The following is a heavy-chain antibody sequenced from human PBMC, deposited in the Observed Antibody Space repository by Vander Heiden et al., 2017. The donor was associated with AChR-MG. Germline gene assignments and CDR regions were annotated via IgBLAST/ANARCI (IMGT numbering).Heavy chain of an antibody. J-gene: IGHJ4*02. CDR3: ARATSDYYGLGSGYYFDY. Sequence: QVRLQESGPGLVKPSQTLYLTCTVSGGSISSGGYYWSWIRQHPEKALEWIGYIHYSGSTYYNPSLKSRVTISVDTSKNQLSLNLRSVTAADTAVFYCARATSDYYGLGSGYYFDYWGQGALVTVSS. CDR1: GGSISSGGYY. CDR2: IHYSGST. V-gene: IGHV4-31*03. D-gene: IGHD3-10*01.